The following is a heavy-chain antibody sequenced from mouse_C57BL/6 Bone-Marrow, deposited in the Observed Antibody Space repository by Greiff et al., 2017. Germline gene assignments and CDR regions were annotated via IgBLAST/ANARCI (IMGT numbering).Heavy chain of an antibody. J-gene: IGHJ2*01. CDR3: TRDYYGSSFDY. CDR1: GFTFSNYW. Sequence: EVKLMESGGGLVQPGGSMKLSCVASGFTFSNYWMNWVRQSPEKGLEWVAQIRLKSDNYATHYAESVKGRFTISRDDSKSSVYLQMNNLMAEDTGIDYCTRDYYGSSFDYWGQGTTLTVSS. CDR2: IRLKSDNYAT. D-gene: IGHD1-1*01. V-gene: IGHV6-3*01.